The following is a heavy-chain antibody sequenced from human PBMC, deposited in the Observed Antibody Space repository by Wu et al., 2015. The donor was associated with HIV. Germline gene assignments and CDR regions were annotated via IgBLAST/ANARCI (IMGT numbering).Heavy chain of an antibody. CDR3: ARLGYSSSSVQYYYYMDV. Sequence: QVQLVQSGAEVKKPGASVKVSCKASGYTFTGYFMHWVRLAPGQGLEWMGWINLNSGATNYAQKFQGRVTMTRDTSISTAYMELNRMRSDDTAVFYCARLGYSSSSVQYYYYMDVWGKGTAVTVS. J-gene: IGHJ6*03. CDR1: GYTFTGYF. D-gene: IGHD6-6*01. V-gene: IGHV1-2*02. CDR2: INLNSGAT.